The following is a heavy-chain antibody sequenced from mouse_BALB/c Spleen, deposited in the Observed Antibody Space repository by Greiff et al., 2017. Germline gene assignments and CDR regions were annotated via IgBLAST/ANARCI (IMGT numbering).Heavy chain of an antibody. V-gene: IGHV1-80*01. Sequence: QLQQSGAELVRPGSSVKISCKASGYAFSSYWMNWVKQRPGQGLEWIGQIYPGDGDTNYNGKFKGKATLTADKSSSTAYMQLSSLTSEDSAVYFCARLDGYSGFDYWGQGTTLTVSS. J-gene: IGHJ2*01. D-gene: IGHD2-3*01. CDR1: GYAFSSYW. CDR3: ARLDGYSGFDY. CDR2: IYPGDGDT.